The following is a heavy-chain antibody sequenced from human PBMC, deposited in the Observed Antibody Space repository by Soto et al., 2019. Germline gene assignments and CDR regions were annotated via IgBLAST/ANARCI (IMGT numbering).Heavy chain of an antibody. CDR2: ISAYNGNT. D-gene: IGHD4-17*01. V-gene: IGHV1-18*01. CDR3: ARDDKGCYGDPDFWGY. Sequence: QVQLVQSGAEVKKPGASVKVSCKASGYTFTSYGISWVRQAPGQGLEWMGWISAYNGNTNYAQKIQGRVTMTTDTSTSTGYMELGSLRSDDTAVYYCARDDKGCYGDPDFWGYWGQGTLVTVSS. J-gene: IGHJ4*02. CDR1: GYTFTSYG.